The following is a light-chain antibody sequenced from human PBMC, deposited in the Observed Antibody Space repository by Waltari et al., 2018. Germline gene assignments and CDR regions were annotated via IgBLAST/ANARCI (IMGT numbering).Light chain of an antibody. V-gene: IGLV3-21*02. J-gene: IGLJ2*01. CDR3: QVWDTNNDHVI. Sequence: SYVLTQPPSVSVAPGQTATITCGGNNIGDKTVHWYQQKPAQAPVLVVYDDSDRPSGIPERFSGSNSGNTATLTISRVEAGDEADYYCQVWDTNNDHVIFGGGTKLTVL. CDR1: NIGDKT. CDR2: DDS.